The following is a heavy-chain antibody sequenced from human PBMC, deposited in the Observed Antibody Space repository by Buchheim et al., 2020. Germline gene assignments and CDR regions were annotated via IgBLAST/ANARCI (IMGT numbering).Heavy chain of an antibody. V-gene: IGHV3-74*01. D-gene: IGHD3-22*01. CDR3: ARGAPYYYDSSGYYRTYYYYYGMDV. CDR1: GFTFSSYW. Sequence: EVQLVESGGGLVQPGGSLRLSCAASGFTFSSYWMHWVRQAPGKGLVWVSRINSDGSSTSYADSVKGRFTISRDNAKNTLYLQMNSLRAEDTAVYYCARGAPYYYDSSGYYRTYYYYYGMDVWGQGTT. J-gene: IGHJ6*02. CDR2: INSDGSST.